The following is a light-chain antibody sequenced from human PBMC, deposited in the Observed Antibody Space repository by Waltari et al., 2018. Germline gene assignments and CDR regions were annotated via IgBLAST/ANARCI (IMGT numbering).Light chain of an antibody. CDR1: QSVNDN. V-gene: IGKV3-15*01. J-gene: IGKJ1*01. CDR2: AAS. Sequence: EIVMTQSPATLSVSPGERATLSCRASQSVNDNLAWYQQKPGRAPRLLIYAASTRATGIPARFSGSGSGTEFTLTISSLQSEDFAVYYCQQYNNWPPWTFGQGTTVEIK. CDR3: QQYNNWPPWT.